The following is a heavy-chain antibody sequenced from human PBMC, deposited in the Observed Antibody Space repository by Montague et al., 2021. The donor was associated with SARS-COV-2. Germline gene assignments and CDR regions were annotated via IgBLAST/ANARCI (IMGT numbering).Heavy chain of an antibody. V-gene: IGHV4-34*01. Sequence: SETRSLTCAVYGGSFSGYYWSWIRQPPGKGLEWIGEINHSGSTNYNPSLKSRVTISVDTSKNQFSLKLSSVTAADTAVYYCARGDVVVVAANDYYYGMDVWGQGTTVTVSS. J-gene: IGHJ6*02. CDR3: ARGDVVVVAANDYYYGMDV. CDR1: GGSFSGYY. CDR2: INHSGST. D-gene: IGHD2-15*01.